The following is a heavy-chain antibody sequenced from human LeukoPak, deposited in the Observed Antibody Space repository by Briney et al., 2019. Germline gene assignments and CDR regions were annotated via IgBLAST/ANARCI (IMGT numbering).Heavy chain of an antibody. CDR2: ISGHNGNT. V-gene: IGHV1-18*01. Sequence: GASVKVSCKASGYTFISYGISWVRQVPGQGLEWMGWISGHNGNTNYAQKVQGRVTMTTDTSTSTAYMELRSLRSDDTAVYYCARDPSGDVVVITGDAFDVWGQGTMVTVSS. D-gene: IGHD3-22*01. CDR1: GYTFISYG. J-gene: IGHJ3*01. CDR3: ARDPSGDVVVITGDAFDV.